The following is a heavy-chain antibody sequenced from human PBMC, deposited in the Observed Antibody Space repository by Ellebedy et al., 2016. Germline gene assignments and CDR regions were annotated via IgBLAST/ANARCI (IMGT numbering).Heavy chain of an antibody. CDR3: ARGVPPEFFDY. Sequence: ASVKVSCKASGYTFTSYGISCVRQAPGQGLEWMGWISAYSGNTNYAQKLQGRVTMTTDTSTSTAYMELTSLTSDDTAVYYCARGVPPEFFDYWGQGTLVTVSS. D-gene: IGHD2/OR15-2a*01. V-gene: IGHV1-18*01. CDR2: ISAYSGNT. CDR1: GYTFTSYG. J-gene: IGHJ4*02.